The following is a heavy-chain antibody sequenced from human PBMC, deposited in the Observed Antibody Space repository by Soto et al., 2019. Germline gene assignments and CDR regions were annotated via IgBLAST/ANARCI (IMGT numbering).Heavy chain of an antibody. Sequence: QITLKESGPTLVKPTQTLTLTCTYSGFSLSSSGVGVGWIRQPPGKALEWLALIYWDDDKRYSPSLKSRLTITKDISKNQVVLTMTNMDPVDTATYYCAHRLRWYYFDYWGQGTLVTVSS. J-gene: IGHJ4*02. V-gene: IGHV2-5*02. CDR2: IYWDDDK. D-gene: IGHD4-17*01. CDR3: AHRLRWYYFDY. CDR1: GFSLSSSGVG.